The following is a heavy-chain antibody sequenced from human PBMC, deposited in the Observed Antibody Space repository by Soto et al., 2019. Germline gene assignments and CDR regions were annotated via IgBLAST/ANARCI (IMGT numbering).Heavy chain of an antibody. J-gene: IGHJ4*02. CDR2: IYYSGST. V-gene: IGHV4-59*08. D-gene: IGHD6-19*01. Sequence: SETLSLTCTVSGGSISSYYWSWIRQPPGKGLEWIVYIYYSGSTNYNPSLKSRVTISVDTSKNQFSLKLSSVTAADTAVYYCATIAVAGTGDDYFDYWGQGTLVTVSS. CDR3: ATIAVAGTGDDYFDY. CDR1: GGSISSYY.